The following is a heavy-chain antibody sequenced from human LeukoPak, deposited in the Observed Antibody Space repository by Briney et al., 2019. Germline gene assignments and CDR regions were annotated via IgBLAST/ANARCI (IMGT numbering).Heavy chain of an antibody. V-gene: IGHV1-18*01. CDR1: GYTFTSYG. CDR3: AREARYFDWLRDRTPYYYYMDV. J-gene: IGHJ6*03. CDR2: ISAYNGNT. Sequence: ASVKVSCKASGYTFTSYGISWVRQAPGQGLEWMGWISAYNGNTNYAQKLQGRVTMTTDTSTSTAYMELRSLRSEDTAVYYCAREARYFDWLRDRTPYYYYMDVWGKGTTVTVSS. D-gene: IGHD3-9*01.